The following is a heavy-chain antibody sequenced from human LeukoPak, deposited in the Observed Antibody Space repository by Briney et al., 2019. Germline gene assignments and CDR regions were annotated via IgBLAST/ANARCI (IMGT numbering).Heavy chain of an antibody. CDR3: ATWGRNGGFGELFRSPNFDY. D-gene: IGHD3-10*01. CDR1: GFTFSNAA. Sequence: GASLRLSCAASGFTFSNAAMSWVRQAPGKGLEWVSTISDNGASTFYADSVKGRFTISRDNSKNTLYLQMNSLRAEDTAVYYCATWGRNGGFGELFRSPNFDYWGQGTLVTVSS. J-gene: IGHJ4*02. CDR2: ISDNGAST. V-gene: IGHV3-23*01.